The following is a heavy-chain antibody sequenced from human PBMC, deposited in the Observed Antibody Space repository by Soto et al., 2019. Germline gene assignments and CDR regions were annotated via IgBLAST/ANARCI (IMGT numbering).Heavy chain of an antibody. Sequence: EVQLVESGGGLVQPGGSLKLSCAASGFTFSGSAMHWVRQASGKGLEWVGQIRRKAKSYATEYFASVKGRFTIYRDDSKNMAYLQMNSLKTEATAVYYWPRTCDGSDSFAPDFDSWGQGTLVTVSS. CDR2: IRRKAKSYAT. V-gene: IGHV3-73*02. CDR1: GFTFSGSA. D-gene: IGHD2-21*01. CDR3: PRTCDGSDSFAPDFDS. J-gene: IGHJ4*02.